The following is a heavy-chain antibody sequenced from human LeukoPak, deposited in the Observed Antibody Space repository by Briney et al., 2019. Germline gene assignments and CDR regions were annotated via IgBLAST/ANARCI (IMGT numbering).Heavy chain of an antibody. J-gene: IGHJ4*02. Sequence: GGSLRLSCAASGFGFSDYLMKWVRRAPGKGLEWISSIAGSADSTYYADSVKGRFTISRDNSKNTLYLQMNSLRAEDTAVYYCTKQGGSYSFDYWGQGTLVTVSS. CDR1: GFGFSDYL. D-gene: IGHD3-10*01. CDR2: IAGSADST. CDR3: TKQGGSYSFDY. V-gene: IGHV3-23*01.